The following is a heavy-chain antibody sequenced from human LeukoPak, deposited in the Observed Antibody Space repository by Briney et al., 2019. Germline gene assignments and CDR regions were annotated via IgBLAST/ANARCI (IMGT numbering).Heavy chain of an antibody. CDR2: ISYSGNT. CDR3: ARRSLIAAEDY. J-gene: IGHJ4*02. Sequence: PSETLSLTCTVSGDSIRPYYWNWIRQSPGKGLESLGYISYSGNTNYHPSVKSRVTISLDTSKNHFSLRLNSVTAADTAVYYCARRSLIAAEDYWGQGTLVTVSS. CDR1: GDSIRPYY. V-gene: IGHV4-59*08. D-gene: IGHD6-6*01.